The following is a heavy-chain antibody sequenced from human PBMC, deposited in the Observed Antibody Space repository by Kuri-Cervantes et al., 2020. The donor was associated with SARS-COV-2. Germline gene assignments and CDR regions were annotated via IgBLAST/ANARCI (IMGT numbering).Heavy chain of an antibody. D-gene: IGHD3-3*01. CDR2: IYYSGST. V-gene: IGHV4-59*01. Sequence: SETLSLTCTVSGGSISGYYWSWIRQPPGKGLEWIGYIYYSGSTNYNPSLKSRVTISVDTSKNQFSLKLSSVTAADTAVYYCARVSHYDFWSGYYTPDAFDIWGQGTMVTVSS. J-gene: IGHJ3*02. CDR3: ARVSHYDFWSGYYTPDAFDI. CDR1: GGSISGYY.